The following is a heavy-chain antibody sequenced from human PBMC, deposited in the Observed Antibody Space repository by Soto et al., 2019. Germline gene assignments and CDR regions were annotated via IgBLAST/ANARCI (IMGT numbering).Heavy chain of an antibody. CDR3: AKDLAYYDFWSGYPPEVYYYYGMDV. V-gene: IGHV3-30*18. CDR2: ISYDGSNK. Sequence: GGSLRLSCAASGFTFSSYGMHWVRQAPGKGLEWVAVISYDGSNKYYADSVKGRFTISRDNSKNTLYLQMNSLRAEDTAVYYCAKDLAYYDFWSGYPPEVYYYYGMDVWGQGTTVTVSS. J-gene: IGHJ6*02. D-gene: IGHD3-3*01. CDR1: GFTFSSYG.